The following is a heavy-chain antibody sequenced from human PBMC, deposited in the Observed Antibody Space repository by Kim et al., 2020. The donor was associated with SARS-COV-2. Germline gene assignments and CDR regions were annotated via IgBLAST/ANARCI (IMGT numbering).Heavy chain of an antibody. D-gene: IGHD6-6*01. V-gene: IGHV3-7*01. Sequence: GGSLRLSCAASGFTFTNYWMSWVRQAPGKGLEWVANIKQDGSETHYVDSVKGRFTFSRDNAKNSVYLQVNSLRAEDTAVYYCARIGYSSSSFVYWGQGTLVTVSS. J-gene: IGHJ4*02. CDR3: ARIGYSSSSFVY. CDR1: GFTFTNYW. CDR2: IKQDGSET.